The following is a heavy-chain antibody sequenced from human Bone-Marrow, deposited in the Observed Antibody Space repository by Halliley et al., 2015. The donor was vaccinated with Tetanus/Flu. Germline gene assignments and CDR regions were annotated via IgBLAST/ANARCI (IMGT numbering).Heavy chain of an antibody. Sequence: TLSLTCTVSGDSLINGGNYWSWIRQRPGKELEWIGYTYYSGKTQYNPSLKGRLTISPDTSKNQFSLKLSSVTAADTAMYFCARDRDGYNFLDSWGQGILVTVSS. CDR3: ARDRDGYNFLDS. CDR2: TYYSGKT. V-gene: IGHV4-31*03. D-gene: IGHD5-12*01. J-gene: IGHJ4*02. CDR1: GDSLINGGNY.